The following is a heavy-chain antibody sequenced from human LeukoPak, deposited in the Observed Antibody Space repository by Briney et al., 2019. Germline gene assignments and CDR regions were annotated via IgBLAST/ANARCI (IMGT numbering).Heavy chain of an antibody. CDR1: XFXFSSYS. V-gene: IGHV3-23*01. J-gene: IGHJ6*02. CDR3: AKAASSSWPSYYYGMDV. Sequence: SXRLXXXXSXFXFSSYSMSWVRQAPGKGMEWVSVITGIVANTYYADSVKGRFTISKDNSKTTVYLQMSSLRVDDTAVYYCAKAASSSWPSYYYGMDVWGQGTTVTVSS. D-gene: IGHD6-13*01. CDR2: ITGIVANT.